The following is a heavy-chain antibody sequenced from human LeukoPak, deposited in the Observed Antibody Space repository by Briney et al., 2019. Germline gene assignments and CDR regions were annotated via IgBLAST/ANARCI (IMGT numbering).Heavy chain of an antibody. CDR2: ISSSSSYI. CDR3: AREKWLAYYYYGMDV. Sequence: GGSLRLSCAASGFTFSSYSMNWVRQAPGKGLEWVSSISSSSSYIYYADSVKGRFTISRDNAKNSLYLQMNSLRAEDTAVYYCAREKWLAYYYYGMDVWGQGTTVTVSS. J-gene: IGHJ6*02. V-gene: IGHV3-21*04. D-gene: IGHD6-19*01. CDR1: GFTFSSYS.